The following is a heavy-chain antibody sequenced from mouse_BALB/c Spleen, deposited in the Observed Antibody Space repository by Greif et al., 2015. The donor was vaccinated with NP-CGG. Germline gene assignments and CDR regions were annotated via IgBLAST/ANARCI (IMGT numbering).Heavy chain of an antibody. CDR1: GFNIKDYY. D-gene: IGHD2-10*02. Sequence: VHVKQSGAELVRPGALVKLSCKASGFNIKDYYMHWVKQRPEQGLEWIGWIDPENGNTIYDPKFQGKASITADTSSNTAYPQLSSLTSEDTAVYYCARTGYGNSFDYWGQGTTLTVSS. CDR2: IDPENGNT. V-gene: IGHV14-1*02. J-gene: IGHJ2*01. CDR3: ARTGYGNSFDY.